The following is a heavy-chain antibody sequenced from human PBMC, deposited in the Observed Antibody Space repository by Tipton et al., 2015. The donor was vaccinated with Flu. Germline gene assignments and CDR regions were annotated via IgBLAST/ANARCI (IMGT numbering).Heavy chain of an antibody. D-gene: IGHD4-11*01. CDR1: GYSIRSSNYY. J-gene: IGHJ5*01. Sequence: GLVKPSETLSLTCTVFGYSIRSSNYYWGWIRQPPGKGLEWIGSIFHSGNSYHNPSLKSRVTMAVETSKNQFSLKLSSVTAADTAVYYCARRDYSNYVSEPKNWFDSWGQGALVIVSS. CDR3: ARRDYSNYVSEPKNWFDS. V-gene: IGHV4-38-2*02. CDR2: IFHSGNS.